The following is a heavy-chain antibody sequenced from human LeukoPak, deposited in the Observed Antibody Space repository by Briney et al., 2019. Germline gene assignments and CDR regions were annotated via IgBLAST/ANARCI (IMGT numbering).Heavy chain of an antibody. D-gene: IGHD3-22*01. CDR1: GGSISDSY. CDR3: ARILDRDV. Sequence: SETLSLTCSVSGGSISDSYWYWVRHSAATGMEWIGRIHAIGSTNYNPFLQSRVIMSRDMSKRQFSLTLSAVTAADTATYYCARILDRDVWGQGTLVTVSP. V-gene: IGHV4-4*07. J-gene: IGHJ3*01. CDR2: IHAIGST.